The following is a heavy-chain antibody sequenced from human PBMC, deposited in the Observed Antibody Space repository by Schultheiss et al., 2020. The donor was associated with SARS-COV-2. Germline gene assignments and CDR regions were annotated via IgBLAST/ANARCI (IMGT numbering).Heavy chain of an antibody. Sequence: SETLSLTCTVSGGSISSSSYYWGWIRQPPGKALEWIGHIYTSGSTNYSPSLKSRVTMSVDTSKNQFSLKLSSVTAADTAVYYCARGLIDTAMVSDYWGQGTLVTVSS. CDR1: GGSISSSSYY. D-gene: IGHD5-18*01. CDR2: IYTSGST. CDR3: ARGLIDTAMVSDY. V-gene: IGHV4-61*05. J-gene: IGHJ4*02.